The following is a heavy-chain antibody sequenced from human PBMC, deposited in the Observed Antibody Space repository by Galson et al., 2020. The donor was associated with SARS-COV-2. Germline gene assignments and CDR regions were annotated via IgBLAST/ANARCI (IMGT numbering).Heavy chain of an antibody. CDR1: EVMDGTKT. V-gene: IGHV3-53*01. CDR2: IYSRGTT. Sequence: GESLKISCVASEVMDGTKTVNWVRQAPGKGLEWVSLIYSRGTTYYADSVNGRFSIYRDNSKNTVYLQMNSLTVADTAVYYCSRGSWTADFGGLYFNGMDVWGQGTTVIVSS. J-gene: IGHJ6*02. CDR3: SRGSWTADFGGLYFNGMDV. D-gene: IGHD4-17*01.